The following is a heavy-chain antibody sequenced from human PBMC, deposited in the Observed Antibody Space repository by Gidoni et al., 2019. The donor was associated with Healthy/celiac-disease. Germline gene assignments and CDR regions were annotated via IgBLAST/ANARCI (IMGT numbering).Heavy chain of an antibody. J-gene: IGHJ6*02. Sequence: EVQLVESGGGLVQPGGSLKLSCAASGFTFSGPAMHWVRQASGKGLEWVGRIRSKANSYATAYAASVKGRFTISRDDSKNTAYLQMNSLKTEDTAVYYCTRHLTVLYYYGMDVWGQGTTVTVSS. V-gene: IGHV3-73*01. CDR1: GFTFSGPA. CDR3: TRHLTVLYYYGMDV. CDR2: IRSKANSYAT.